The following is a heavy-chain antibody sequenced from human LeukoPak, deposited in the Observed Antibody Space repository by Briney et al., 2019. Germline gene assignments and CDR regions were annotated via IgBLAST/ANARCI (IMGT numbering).Heavy chain of an antibody. D-gene: IGHD5-24*01. Sequence: ASVKVSCKAFGYTFTRNYMHWVGQAPGQGPEGMGVISPSGGSTTYAQKFQGRVTLTRDMSTRTDYLELSSLRSEDTAVYYCARDNSVRDEAWSFNPWGQGALVTVSS. CDR2: ISPSGGST. V-gene: IGHV1-46*01. CDR1: GYTFTRNY. CDR3: ARDNSVRDEAWSFNP. J-gene: IGHJ5*02.